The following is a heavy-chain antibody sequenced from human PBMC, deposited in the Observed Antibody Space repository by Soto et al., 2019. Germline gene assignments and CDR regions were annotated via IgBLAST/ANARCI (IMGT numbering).Heavy chain of an antibody. Sequence: QITLKESGPTLVKPTQTLTLTCTFSGFSLSTSGVGVGWIRQPPGKALEWLALIYWDDGKRYSPSLKSRLTITKDTSKDQVVLTMTDMDPVDTATYYCAHSPGYSSSLSTNWFDPWGQGTLVTVSS. J-gene: IGHJ5*02. D-gene: IGHD6-13*01. V-gene: IGHV2-5*02. CDR1: GFSLSTSGVG. CDR2: IYWDDGK. CDR3: AHSPGYSSSLSTNWFDP.